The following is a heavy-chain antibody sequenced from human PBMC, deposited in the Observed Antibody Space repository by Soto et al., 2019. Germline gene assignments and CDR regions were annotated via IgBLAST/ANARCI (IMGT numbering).Heavy chain of an antibody. CDR2: ISGSGGST. V-gene: IGHV3-23*01. CDR1: GFTFSSYA. D-gene: IGHD3-3*01. Sequence: GGSLRLSCAAPGFTFSSYAMSWVRQAPGKGLEWVSAISGSGGSTYYADSVKGRFTISRDNSKNTLYLQMNSLRAEDTAVYYCAKDYDFWSGYPDSWGQGTLVTVSS. CDR3: AKDYDFWSGYPDS. J-gene: IGHJ5*01.